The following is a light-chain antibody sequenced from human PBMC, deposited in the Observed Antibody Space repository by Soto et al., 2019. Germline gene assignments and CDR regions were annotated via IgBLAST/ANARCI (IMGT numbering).Light chain of an antibody. CDR2: DAS. CDR3: QQYNSYSWT. CDR1: QSVSSY. V-gene: IGKV3-11*01. J-gene: IGKJ1*01. Sequence: EIVLTQSPATLSLSPRERATLSCRASQSVSSYLAWYQQKPGQAPRLLIYDASNRATGIPARFSGSGSGTDFTLTISSLQPDDFATYYCQQYNSYSWTFGQGTKVDIK.